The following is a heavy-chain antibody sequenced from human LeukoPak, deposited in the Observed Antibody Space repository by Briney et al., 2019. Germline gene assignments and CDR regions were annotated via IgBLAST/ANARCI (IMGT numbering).Heavy chain of an antibody. J-gene: IGHJ4*02. CDR3: ARTGVTMVRGVIIPDYFDY. D-gene: IGHD3-10*01. Sequence: GESLKISCKGSGYSFTSYWIGWVRQMPGKGLEWMGIIYPGDSDTRYSPSFQGQVTISADKSISTAYLQWSSLKASGTAMYYCARTGVTMVRGVIIPDYFDYWGQGTLVTVSS. V-gene: IGHV5-51*01. CDR1: GYSFTSYW. CDR2: IYPGDSDT.